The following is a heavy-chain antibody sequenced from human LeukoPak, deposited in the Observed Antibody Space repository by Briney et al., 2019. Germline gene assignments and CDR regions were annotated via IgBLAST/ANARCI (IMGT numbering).Heavy chain of an antibody. D-gene: IGHD3-22*01. V-gene: IGHV3-23*01. CDR2: ITSSGDGT. J-gene: IGHJ4*02. Sequence: PGGSLRLSCAASGFTFSIYAMSWVRQAPGKGLQWVSSITSSGDGTYYADSVKVRLTISRDNSENMLYLQMNSLRVEDTAVYFCAKDRPNYYGSNGHYYRRDGDYWGQGTLVTVSS. CDR3: AKDRPNYYGSNGHYYRRDGDY. CDR1: GFTFSIYA.